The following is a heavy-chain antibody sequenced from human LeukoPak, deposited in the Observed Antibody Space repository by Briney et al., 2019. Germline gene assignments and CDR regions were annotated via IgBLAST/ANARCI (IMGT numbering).Heavy chain of an antibody. CDR3: ASLRFLEWLLMTCFDY. CDR1: GGSISSSSYY. Sequence: SSETLSLTCTVSGGSISSSSYYWGWIRQPPGKGLEWIGSIYYSGSTYYNPSLKSRVTISVDTSKNQFSLKLSSVTAADTAVYYCASLRFLEWLLMTCFDYWGQGTLVTVSS. J-gene: IGHJ4*02. D-gene: IGHD3-3*01. V-gene: IGHV4-39*01. CDR2: IYYSGST.